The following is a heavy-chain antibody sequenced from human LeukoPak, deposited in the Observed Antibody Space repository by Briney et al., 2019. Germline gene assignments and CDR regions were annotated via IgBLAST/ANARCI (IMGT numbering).Heavy chain of an antibody. J-gene: IGHJ6*03. CDR2: INHSGST. Sequence: SETLSLTCAVYGGSFSGYYWSWIRQPPGKGLEWIGEINHSGSTNYNPSLKSRVTISVDMSKNQFSLKLSSVTAADTAVYYCARARSYDSSGYHYYYYMDVWGKGTTVTVSS. CDR1: GGSFSGYY. D-gene: IGHD3-22*01. CDR3: ARARSYDSSGYHYYYYMDV. V-gene: IGHV4-34*01.